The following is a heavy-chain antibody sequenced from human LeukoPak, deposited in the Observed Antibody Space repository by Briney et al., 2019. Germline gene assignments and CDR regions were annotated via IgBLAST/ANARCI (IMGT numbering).Heavy chain of an antibody. Sequence: ASVKVSYKPSRYIFTRYYINWVRQAPGQGLEWRGWMNPNSGKTGYAQKFHGRVTSTRNTSISTAYMELSRLLSEDTAVYYCARSCHYYDSSGYFNYYYYYMDVWGKGTTVTVSS. J-gene: IGHJ6*03. CDR1: RYIFTRYY. CDR2: MNPNSGKT. V-gene: IGHV1-8*01. CDR3: ARSCHYYDSSGYFNYYYYYMDV. D-gene: IGHD3-22*01.